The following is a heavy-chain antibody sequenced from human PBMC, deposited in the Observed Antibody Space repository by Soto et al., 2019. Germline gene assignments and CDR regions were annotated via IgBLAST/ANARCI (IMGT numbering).Heavy chain of an antibody. D-gene: IGHD3-3*01. CDR1: GFSFTDYD. CDR2: ISSSGSTI. V-gene: IGHV3-11*01. Sequence: PGAELRLSSGGSGFSFTDYDMSWIRQAPGKGLEWVSYISSSGSTIYYADSVKGRFTISRDNAKNSLYLQMNSLRAEDTAVYYCARARDFWSGPYYYYYMDVWGKGATVTGS. CDR3: ARARDFWSGPYYYYYMDV. J-gene: IGHJ6*03.